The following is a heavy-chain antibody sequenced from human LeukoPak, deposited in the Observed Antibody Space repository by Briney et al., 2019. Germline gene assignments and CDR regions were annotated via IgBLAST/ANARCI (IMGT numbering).Heavy chain of an antibody. Sequence: ASVKVSCKASGYTFTSYGISWVRQAPGQGLEWMGWMNPNSGNTGYAQKFQGRVTMTRNTSISTAYMELSSLRSEDTAVYYCARGSNFDWLFSIDPWGQGTLVTVSS. CDR1: GYTFTSYG. J-gene: IGHJ5*02. CDR3: ARGSNFDWLFSIDP. CDR2: MNPNSGNT. D-gene: IGHD3-9*01. V-gene: IGHV1-8*02.